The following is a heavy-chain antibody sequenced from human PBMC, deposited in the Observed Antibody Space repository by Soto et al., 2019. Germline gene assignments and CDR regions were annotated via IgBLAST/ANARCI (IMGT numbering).Heavy chain of an antibody. CDR2: IWYDGSNK. CDR3: ARPIQSEVSFYFDY. CDR1: GFTFSSYG. J-gene: IGHJ4*02. Sequence: QVQLVESGGGVVQPGRSLRLSCAASGFTFSSYGMHWVRQAPGKGLEWVAVIWYDGSNKYYADSVKGRFTISRDNSKNTLYLQMNSLRAEDTAVYYCARPIQSEVSFYFDYWGQGTLVTVSS. V-gene: IGHV3-33*01. D-gene: IGHD2-2*02.